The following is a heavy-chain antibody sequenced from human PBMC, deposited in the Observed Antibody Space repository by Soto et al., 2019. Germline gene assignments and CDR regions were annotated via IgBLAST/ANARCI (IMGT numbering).Heavy chain of an antibody. Sequence: SETLSLTCTVSGGSISSGGYYWSWIRQHPGKGLEWIGYIYYSGSTYYNPSLKSRVTISVDTSKNQFSLKLSSVTAADTAVYYCARFCQWSSSRYREADYWGQGTLVTVSS. CDR1: GGSISSGGYY. CDR2: IYYSGST. J-gene: IGHJ4*02. V-gene: IGHV4-31*03. D-gene: IGHD6-13*01. CDR3: ARFCQWSSSRYREADY.